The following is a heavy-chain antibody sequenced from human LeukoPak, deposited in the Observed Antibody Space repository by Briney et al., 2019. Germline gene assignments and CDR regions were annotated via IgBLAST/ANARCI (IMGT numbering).Heavy chain of an antibody. J-gene: IGHJ4*02. CDR2: FDPEDGET. D-gene: IGHD3-22*01. CDR3: ATGGYYDSSGYYRFDY. Sequence: ASVTVSCKVSGYTLTELSMHWVRQAPGKGLEWMGGFDPEDGETIYAQKFQGRVTMTEDTSTDTAYMELSSLRSEDTAVYYCATGGYYDSSGYYRFDYWGQGTLVTVSS. CDR1: GYTLTELS. V-gene: IGHV1-24*01.